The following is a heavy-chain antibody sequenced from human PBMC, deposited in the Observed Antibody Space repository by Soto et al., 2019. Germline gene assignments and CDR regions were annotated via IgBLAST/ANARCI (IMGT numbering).Heavy chain of an antibody. CDR2: IYYSGST. D-gene: IGHD3-16*02. J-gene: IGHJ4*02. CDR1: GGSISSGDYY. CDR3: ARTTYYDYVWGSYRPYFDY. V-gene: IGHV4-30-4*01. Sequence: PSETLSLTCTVSGGSISSGDYYWSWIRQPPGKGLEWIGYIYYSGSTYYNPSLKSRVTISVDTSKNQFSLKLSSVTAADTAVYYCARTTYYDYVWGSYRPYFDYWGQGTLVTVSS.